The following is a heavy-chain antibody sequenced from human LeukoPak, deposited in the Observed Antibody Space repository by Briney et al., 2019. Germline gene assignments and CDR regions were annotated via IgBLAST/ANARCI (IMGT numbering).Heavy chain of an antibody. V-gene: IGHV4-38-2*01. CDR2: IYHSGST. J-gene: IGHJ4*02. CDR3: ARGGGGYDFWSGYYNRDYYFDY. Sequence: NPSETLSLTCAVSGYSISSGYYWGWIRPPPGKGLEGIGSIYHSGSTYYNPSLKSRVTISVDTSKNQFSLNLSSVTAADTAVYYCARGGGGYDFWSGYYNRDYYFDYWGQGTLVTVSS. D-gene: IGHD3-3*01. CDR1: GYSISSGYY.